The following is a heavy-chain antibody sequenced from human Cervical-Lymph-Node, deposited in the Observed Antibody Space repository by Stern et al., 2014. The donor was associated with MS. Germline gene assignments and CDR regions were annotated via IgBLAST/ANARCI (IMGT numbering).Heavy chain of an antibody. V-gene: IGHV5-51*01. CDR2: IYPGDSDT. CDR3: ATSTGYFLLEYYFDY. Sequence: EVQLVESAAEVKKPGESLKISCQGSGYSFISSWLGWVRQMPGQGLEWMANIYPGDSDTRYNPSFQGQVTISADRSVNTAYLQWGSLKASDTAMYYCATSTGYFLLEYYFDYWGQGTLVTVSS. J-gene: IGHJ4*02. CDR1: GYSFISSW. D-gene: IGHD6-19*01.